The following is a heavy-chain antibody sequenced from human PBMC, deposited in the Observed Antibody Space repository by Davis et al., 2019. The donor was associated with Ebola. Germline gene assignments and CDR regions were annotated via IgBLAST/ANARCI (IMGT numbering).Heavy chain of an antibody. CDR2: IKQDGSEK. Sequence: GESLKISCAASGFTFSSYWMSWVRQAPGKGLEWVANIKQDGSEKYYADSVKGRFTISRDNSKNTLYLQMNSLRAEDTAVYYCARGSLSSWSFDYWGQGTLVTVSS. CDR3: ARGSLSSWSFDY. V-gene: IGHV3-7*01. J-gene: IGHJ4*02. CDR1: GFTFSSYW. D-gene: IGHD6-13*01.